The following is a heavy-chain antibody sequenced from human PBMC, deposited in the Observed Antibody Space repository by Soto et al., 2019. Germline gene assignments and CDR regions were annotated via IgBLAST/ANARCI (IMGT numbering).Heavy chain of an antibody. CDR1: GYTFTAYY. J-gene: IGHJ6*02. CDR3: ARADHSSSSPPFCSYYYGMDV. D-gene: IGHD6-6*01. CDR2: INPDSGDT. Sequence: QVQLVQSGTEVKKPGASVKVSCKASGYTFTAYYIHWMRQAPGQGLEWMGWINPDSGDTKYPQTFQGRVTMTRDTSISTAYMELSRLRSDDTAVYYCARADHSSSSPPFCSYYYGMDVWGQGTTVTVSS. V-gene: IGHV1-2*02.